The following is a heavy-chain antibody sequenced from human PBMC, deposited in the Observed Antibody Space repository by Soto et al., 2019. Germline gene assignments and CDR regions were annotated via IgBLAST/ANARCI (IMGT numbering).Heavy chain of an antibody. CDR1: GGTFSSYA. V-gene: IGHV1-69*13. Sequence: SVKVSCKASGGTFSSYAISWVRQAPGQGLEWMGGIIPIFGTANYAQKFQGRVTITADDSTSTAYMELSSLISEDTAVYYFASCSYYYDSSGDPSSGMDVWGQGTTVTASS. D-gene: IGHD3-22*01. CDR3: ASCSYYYDSSGDPSSGMDV. CDR2: IIPIFGTA. J-gene: IGHJ6*02.